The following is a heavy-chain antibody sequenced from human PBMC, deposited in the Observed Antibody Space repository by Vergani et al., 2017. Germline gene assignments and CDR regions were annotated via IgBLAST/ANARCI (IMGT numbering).Heavy chain of an antibody. V-gene: IGHV1-46*01. D-gene: IGHD3-16*01. J-gene: IGHJ4*02. Sequence: QVQLVQSGAEVKKPGASVKVSCKASGYTFTSYGISWVRQAPGQGLEWMGIINPSGGSTSYAQKFQGRVTMTRDTSTSTVYMELSSLRSEDTAVYYCARGGAMAYFDYWGQGILVTVSS. CDR3: ARGGAMAYFDY. CDR2: INPSGGST. CDR1: GYTFTSYG.